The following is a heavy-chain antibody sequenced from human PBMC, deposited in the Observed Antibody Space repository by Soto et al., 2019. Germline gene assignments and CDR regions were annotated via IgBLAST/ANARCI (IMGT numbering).Heavy chain of an antibody. J-gene: IGHJ4*02. Sequence: SETLSLTCTVSGGSISSGGYYWGWIRQHPGKGLEWIGYIYYSGSTYYNPSLKSRVTISVDTSKNQFSLKLSSVTAADTAVYYCARVVVINHYYFDYWGQGTLVTVSS. CDR2: IYYSGST. D-gene: IGHD3-22*01. V-gene: IGHV4-31*03. CDR3: ARVVVINHYYFDY. CDR1: GGSISSGGYY.